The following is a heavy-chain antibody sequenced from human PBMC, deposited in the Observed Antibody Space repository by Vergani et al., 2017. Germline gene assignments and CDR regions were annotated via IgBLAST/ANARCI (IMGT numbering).Heavy chain of an antibody. V-gene: IGHV4-39*01. CDR1: GGSISSSSYY. Sequence: QVQLQESGPGLVKPSETLSLTCTVSGGSISSSSYYWGWIRQPPGKGLEWIGSVYYSGSTYYNPSLKSRVTISVDTSKNQFSLKLSSVTAADTAVYYCARTTTVTTYGAFDIWGQGKMVTVSS. CDR2: VYYSGST. D-gene: IGHD4-17*01. J-gene: IGHJ3*02. CDR3: ARTTTVTTYGAFDI.